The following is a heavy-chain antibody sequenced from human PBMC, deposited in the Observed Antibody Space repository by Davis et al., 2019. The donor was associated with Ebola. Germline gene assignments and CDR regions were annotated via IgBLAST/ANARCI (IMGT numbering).Heavy chain of an antibody. D-gene: IGHD2-8*01. CDR2: INPNSGGT. CDR3: ARDYLPANAISGDAFDI. Sequence: ASVKVSCKASGYTFTGYYMHWVRQAPGQGLEWMGWINPNSGGTNYAQKFQGRVTMTRDTSISTAYMELSRLRSDDTAVYYCARDYLPANAISGDAFDIWGQGTMVTVSS. V-gene: IGHV1-2*02. CDR1: GYTFTGYY. J-gene: IGHJ3*02.